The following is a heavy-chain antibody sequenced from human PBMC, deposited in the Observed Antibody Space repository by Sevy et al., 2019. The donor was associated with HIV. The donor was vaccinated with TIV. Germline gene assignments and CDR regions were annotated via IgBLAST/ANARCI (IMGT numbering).Heavy chain of an antibody. CDR2: IYWNDDQ. J-gene: IGHJ1*01. D-gene: IGHD3-22*01. V-gene: IGHV2-5*01. CDR1: GFSLSTSGVG. CDR3: ADRGGAHYYDSSGYYTRAEYFEH. Sequence: PTLVKPTQTLTLTCTFSGFSLSTSGVGVGWIRQPPGKALEWLAVIYWNDDQRYSPSLKSRLTITKDTSKNQVVLTMTXMDPVYTATYYCADRGGAHYYDSSGYYTRAEYFEHWGQGTLVTVSS.